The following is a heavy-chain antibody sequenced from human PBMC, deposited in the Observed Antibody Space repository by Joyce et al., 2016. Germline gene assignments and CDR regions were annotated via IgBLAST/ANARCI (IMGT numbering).Heavy chain of an antibody. CDR1: GFTFSIYG. CDR3: AKFFMSATPSPNDAFDI. D-gene: IGHD2-2*01. V-gene: IGHV3-30*18. CDR2: IAYDGSNK. J-gene: IGHJ3*02. Sequence: QVQLVESGGGVDQPGMSLRLSCAASGFTFSIYGMPWVRQAPGKGLEWVAVIAYDGSNKHYRDSVKGRFTISRDNSKNTLYLQMNDLRAEDTAVYYCAKFFMSATPSPNDAFDIWGQGTMVTVSS.